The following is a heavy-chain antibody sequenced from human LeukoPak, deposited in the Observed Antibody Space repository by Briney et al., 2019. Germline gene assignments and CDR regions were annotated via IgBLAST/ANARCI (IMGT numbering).Heavy chain of an antibody. CDR3: AKGPKSSYYYDSSGYFPYYFDY. CDR2: INSDGRSA. V-gene: IGHV3-74*01. D-gene: IGHD3-22*01. Sequence: GGSLRLSCAASGFTFSTYWMHWVRQAPGKGLVWVSRINSDGRSAVYADSVKGRFTVSRDNAKNTLYLQMNSLRAEDTAVYYCAKGPKSSYYYDSSGYFPYYFDYWGQGTLVTVSS. CDR1: GFTFSTYW. J-gene: IGHJ4*02.